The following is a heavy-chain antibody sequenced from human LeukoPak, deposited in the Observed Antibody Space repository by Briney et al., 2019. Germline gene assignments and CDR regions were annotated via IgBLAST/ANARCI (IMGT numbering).Heavy chain of an antibody. Sequence: VKVSCKASGGTFSRYAISWVRQAPGLGLEWMGGIIPMFGIANYAQKFQGRVTITADESTSTAYMELSSLRSEDTAVYYCARDRPYTGGWRGFDYWGQGTLVTVSS. CDR2: IIPMFGIA. V-gene: IGHV1-69*01. D-gene: IGHD6-19*01. CDR1: GGTFSRYA. CDR3: ARDRPYTGGWRGFDY. J-gene: IGHJ4*02.